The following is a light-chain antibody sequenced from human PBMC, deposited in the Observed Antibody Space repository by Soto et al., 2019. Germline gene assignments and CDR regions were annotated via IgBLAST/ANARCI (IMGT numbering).Light chain of an antibody. Sequence: DIQMTQSPSSLSASVGDRVTITCRASQTISNYMAWYQQKPGKVPKLLIYAASTLQAGVPSRLSGSGSGTDFTLAIRSLEPEDDATYYCQQYNSYSTFGQGTKVDIK. CDR3: QQYNSYST. CDR1: QTISNY. V-gene: IGKV1-27*01. CDR2: AAS. J-gene: IGKJ1*01.